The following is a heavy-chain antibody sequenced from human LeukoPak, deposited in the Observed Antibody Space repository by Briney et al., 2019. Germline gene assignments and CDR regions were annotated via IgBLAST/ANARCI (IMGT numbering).Heavy chain of an antibody. D-gene: IGHD2-2*01. CDR2: IYYSGST. V-gene: IGHV4-31*03. J-gene: IGHJ6*02. CDR3: ARDRYQLLYYYYYGMDV. Sequence: SETLSLTCTVSGGSISSGGYYWSWIRQHPGKGLEWIGYIYYSGSTYYNPSLKSRVTISVDTSKNQFSLKLSSVTAADTAVYYCARDRYQLLYYYYYGMDVWGQGTTVTVSS. CDR1: GGSISSGGYY.